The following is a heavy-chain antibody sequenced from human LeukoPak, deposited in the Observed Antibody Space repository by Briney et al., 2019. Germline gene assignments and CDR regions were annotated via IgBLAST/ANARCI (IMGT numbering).Heavy chain of an antibody. Sequence: PGGSLRLSCTGPGFTFNTYAMHWVRQAPGKGLEWVAVMSNDGSDIYYAHSVKGRFTISRDNSKNTLYLQMNSLRVEDTAVYYCARDHSPKWGSGERYFDYWGQGTLVTVSS. D-gene: IGHD7-27*01. CDR3: ARDHSPKWGSGERYFDY. CDR1: GFTFNTYA. J-gene: IGHJ4*02. V-gene: IGHV3-33*01. CDR2: MSNDGSDI.